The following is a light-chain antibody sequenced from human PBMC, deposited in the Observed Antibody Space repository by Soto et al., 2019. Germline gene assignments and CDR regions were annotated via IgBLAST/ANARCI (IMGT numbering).Light chain of an antibody. CDR2: EVN. CDR1: SSDVGRHNY. V-gene: IGLV2-8*01. J-gene: IGLJ1*01. Sequence: QSALTQPPSASGSPGQSVTISCTGTSSDVGRHNYVSWYRQHPGKAPQLLIFEVNKRPSGVPDRFSGSKSGNTASLTVSGLQAEDEADYYCSSYAGSSNVFGTGTKVTVL. CDR3: SSYAGSSNV.